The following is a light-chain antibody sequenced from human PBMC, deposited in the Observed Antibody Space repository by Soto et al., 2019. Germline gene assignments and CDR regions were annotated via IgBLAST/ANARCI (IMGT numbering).Light chain of an antibody. J-gene: IGKJ4*01. CDR1: QSVINN. CDR3: QQYYKWPLT. CDR2: DAS. Sequence: EIVLTQSPGTLSLSPGERATLSCRASQSVINNLAWYQQKPGQAPRLLIYDASTRATGIPARLSGSGSGTEFTLTISSLESQDFAVYYCQQYYKWPLTFGGGTKVEIK. V-gene: IGKV3-15*01.